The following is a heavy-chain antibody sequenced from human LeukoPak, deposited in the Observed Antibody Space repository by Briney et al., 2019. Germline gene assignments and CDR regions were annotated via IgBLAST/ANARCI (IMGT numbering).Heavy chain of an antibody. V-gene: IGHV1-18*01. J-gene: IGHJ4*02. CDR1: AYTFTSYN. CDR3: ARADTNGWEIDY. CDR2: ISPYNGNT. D-gene: IGHD6-19*01. Sequence: ASVTVSCKASAYTFTSYNISWVRQAPGQGLEWMGWISPYNGNTDFAQKLQGRVTFTTDTSTNKAYMELTSLRSDDTVVYYGARADTNGWEIDYWGQRTLGSVSS.